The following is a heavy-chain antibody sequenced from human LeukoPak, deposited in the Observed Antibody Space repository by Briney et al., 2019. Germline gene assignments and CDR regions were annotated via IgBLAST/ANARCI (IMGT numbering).Heavy chain of an antibody. Sequence: KPSETLSLTCTVSGGSISSYYWSWIRQPPGKGLEWIGYIYYSGSTNYNPSLKSRVTISVDTSKNQFSLKLSSVTAADTAVYYCARGSHYYDSGGHRLPYLDYWGQGTLVTVSS. V-gene: IGHV4-59*01. CDR2: IYYSGST. J-gene: IGHJ4*02. CDR1: GGSISSYY. D-gene: IGHD3-22*01. CDR3: ARGSHYYDSGGHRLPYLDY.